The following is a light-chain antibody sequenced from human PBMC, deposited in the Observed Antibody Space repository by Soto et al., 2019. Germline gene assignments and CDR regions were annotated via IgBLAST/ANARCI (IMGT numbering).Light chain of an antibody. CDR3: HQYASSPLT. CDR2: GAS. V-gene: IGKV3-20*01. CDR1: QSVSSSY. Sequence: EIVLTQSPGTLSLSPGERATLSCRASQSVSSSYLAWYQQKPGKAPRLLLYGASSRATGIPDRFSGSGSGTDFTLTISRLEPEDFGVYYCHQYASSPLTFGGGTKVQIK. J-gene: IGKJ4*01.